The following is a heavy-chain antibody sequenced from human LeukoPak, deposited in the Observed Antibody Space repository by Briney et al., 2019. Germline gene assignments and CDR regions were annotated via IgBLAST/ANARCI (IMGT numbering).Heavy chain of an antibody. CDR3: ARWYYYGSGDY. D-gene: IGHD3-10*01. J-gene: IGHJ4*02. CDR1: GFTFNTYS. Sequence: GSLRLSCAASGFTFNTYSMNWIRQPPGKGLEWIGEINHSGSTNYNPSLKSRVTISVDTSKNQFSLKLSSVTAADTAVYYCARWYYYGSGDYWGQGTLVTVSS. CDR2: INHSGST. V-gene: IGHV4-34*01.